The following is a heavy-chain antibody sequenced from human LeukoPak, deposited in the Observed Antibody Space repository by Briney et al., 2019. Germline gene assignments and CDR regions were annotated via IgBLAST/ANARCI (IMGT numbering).Heavy chain of an antibody. CDR1: GFTFTSYA. J-gene: IGHJ3*02. CDR2: ISGSGGST. Sequence: GRSLRLSCAPSGFTFTSYAMSWVRHAPGKGLEWVSAISGSGGSTYYADSVKGRFTISRDNSKNTLYLQMNSLRAEDTAVYYCAKSIMITFGGVIALGDAFDIWGQGTMVTVSS. D-gene: IGHD3-16*02. CDR3: AKSIMITFGGVIALGDAFDI. V-gene: IGHV3-23*01.